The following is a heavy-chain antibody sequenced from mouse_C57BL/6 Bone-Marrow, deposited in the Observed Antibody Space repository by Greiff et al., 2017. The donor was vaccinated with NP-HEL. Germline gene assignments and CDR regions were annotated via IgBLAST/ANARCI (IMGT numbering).Heavy chain of an antibody. V-gene: IGHV2-9-1*01. CDR1: GFSLTSYA. CDR3: ARIPLITTVVRYFDV. CDR2: IWTGGGT. Sequence: VKLQESGPGLVAPSQSLSITCTVSGFSLTSYAISWVRQPPGKGLEWLGVIWTGGGTNYNSALKSRLSISKDNSKSQVFLKMNSLQTDDTARYYCARIPLITTVVRYFDVWGTGTTVTVSS. D-gene: IGHD1-1*01. J-gene: IGHJ1*03.